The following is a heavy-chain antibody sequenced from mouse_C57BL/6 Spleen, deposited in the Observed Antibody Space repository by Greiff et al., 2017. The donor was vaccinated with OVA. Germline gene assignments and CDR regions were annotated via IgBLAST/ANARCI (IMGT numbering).Heavy chain of an antibody. CDR3: ARRANWDYAMDY. Sequence: QVQLQQSGAELVRPGTSVKVSCKASGYAFTNYLIEWVKQRPGQGLEWIGVINPGSGGTNYNEKFKGKATLTADKSSSTAYMQLSSLTSEDSAVYYCARRANWDYAMDYWGQGTSVTVSS. CDR2: INPGSGGT. D-gene: IGHD4-1*01. J-gene: IGHJ4*01. CDR1: GYAFTNYL. V-gene: IGHV1-54*01.